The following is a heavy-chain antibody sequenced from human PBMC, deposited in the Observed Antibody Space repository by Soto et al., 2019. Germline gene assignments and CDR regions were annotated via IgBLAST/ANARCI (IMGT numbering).Heavy chain of an antibody. CDR3: AREVYSSIWYGWGAFDI. V-gene: IGHV4-59*01. D-gene: IGHD6-13*01. Sequence: QVQLQESGPGLGKPSATMSLPCTVSGVSISSYYCSWIRQPPGKGLEWIGSIYYSGSTSHTPSLTSRVTLSVDTSKTQFALKLSSVSAADTAVYYCAREVYSSIWYGWGAFDIWCQGTMVTVSS. J-gene: IGHJ3*02. CDR2: IYYSGST. CDR1: GVSISSYY.